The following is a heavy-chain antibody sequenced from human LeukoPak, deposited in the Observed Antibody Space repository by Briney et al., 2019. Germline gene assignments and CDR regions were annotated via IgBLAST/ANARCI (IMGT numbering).Heavy chain of an antibody. V-gene: IGHV4-30-2*01. CDR2: IYHSGST. CDR1: GGSISSGGYS. D-gene: IGHD2-21*02. CDR3: ARAQHIVVVTATNWFDP. J-gene: IGHJ5*02. Sequence: PSETLSLTCAVSGGSISSGGYSWSWIRQPPGKGLEWIGYIYHSGSTYYNPSLKSRVTISVDTSKNQFSLKLSSVTATDTAVYYCARAQHIVVVTATNWFDPWGQGTLVTVSS.